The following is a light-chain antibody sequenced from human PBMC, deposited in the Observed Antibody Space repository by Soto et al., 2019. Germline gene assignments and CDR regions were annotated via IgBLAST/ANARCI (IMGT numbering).Light chain of an antibody. Sequence: DMVLTKSPATLSLSPGERATLSCRASQSVSTYLAWYQQTPGQTPRLLIYDASNRATGIPARFSGGGSGADFSLTVTNLEPEDLAVYYGQQRSYGLTFGGGNKVYIK. V-gene: IGKV3-11*01. CDR3: QQRSYGLT. CDR1: QSVSTY. CDR2: DAS. J-gene: IGKJ4*01.